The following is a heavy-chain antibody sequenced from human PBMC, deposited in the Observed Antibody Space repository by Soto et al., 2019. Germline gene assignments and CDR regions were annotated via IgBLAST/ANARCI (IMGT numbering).Heavy chain of an antibody. CDR3: ARPSSTSFTYYYYGMDV. Sequence: QVQLVQSGAEVKKPGSSVKASCKASGGTFSSYAISWVRQAPGQGLEWMGGIIPIFGTANYAQKFQGRVTITADESTSTAYMELSSLRSEDTAVYYCARPSSTSFTYYYYGMDVWGQGTTVTVSS. CDR2: IIPIFGTA. CDR1: GGTFSSYA. D-gene: IGHD6-13*01. V-gene: IGHV1-69*01. J-gene: IGHJ6*02.